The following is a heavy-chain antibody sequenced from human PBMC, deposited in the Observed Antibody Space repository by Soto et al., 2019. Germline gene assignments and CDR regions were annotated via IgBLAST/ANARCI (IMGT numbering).Heavy chain of an antibody. CDR2: IIPIFGTA. Sequence: SVKVACTASGGPLISYAIIWVRQAPGQGLEWMGGIIPIFGTANYAQKFQGRVTITADESTSTAYMELSSLRSEDTAVYYCARDLEHYDILTGHNGRHNAFDIWGQGTMVTVSS. CDR1: GGPLISYA. J-gene: IGHJ3*02. D-gene: IGHD3-9*01. CDR3: ARDLEHYDILTGHNGRHNAFDI. V-gene: IGHV1-69*01.